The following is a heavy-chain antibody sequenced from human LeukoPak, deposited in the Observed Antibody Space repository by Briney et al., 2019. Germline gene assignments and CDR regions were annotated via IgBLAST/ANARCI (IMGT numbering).Heavy chain of an antibody. V-gene: IGHV3-11*04. CDR3: VQESSSLLRSYFDY. CDR1: GFTFSDYY. CDR2: ISSSGSTI. J-gene: IGHJ4*02. D-gene: IGHD2-15*01. Sequence: GGSLRLSCAASGFTFSDYYMSWIRQAPGKGLEWVSYISSSGSTICYADSVKGRFTISRDNAKNSLYLQMNSLRAEDTAVYYCVQESSSLLRSYFDYWGQGTLVTVSS.